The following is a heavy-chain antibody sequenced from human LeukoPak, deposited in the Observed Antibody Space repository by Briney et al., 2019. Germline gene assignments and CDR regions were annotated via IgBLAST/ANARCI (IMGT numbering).Heavy chain of an antibody. CDR1: GGTFSSYA. D-gene: IGHD3-22*01. CDR2: IIPILGIA. CDR3: ASSRDSSGYYYYFDY. V-gene: IGHV1-69*10. J-gene: IGHJ4*02. Sequence: ASVKVSCKASGGTFSSYAISWVRQAPGQGLEWKGWIIPILGIANYAQKFQGRVTITADKSTSTAYMELSSLRSEDTAVYHCASSRDSSGYYYYFDYWGQGTLVTVSS.